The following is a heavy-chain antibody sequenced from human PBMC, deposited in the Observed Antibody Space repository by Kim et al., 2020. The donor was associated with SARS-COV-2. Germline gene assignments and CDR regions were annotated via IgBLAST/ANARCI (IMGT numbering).Heavy chain of an antibody. V-gene: IGHV4-38-2*01. CDR1: GHPITSGYF. Sequence: SETLSLTCAVSGHPITSGYFWGWIRQSPGKGLEWIGSIYQSGTTYYNPSLKSRVSISIETSKDQFSLRLNSVTAADTAVYYCTSKYYYDSGGYYYADLWGQGTLVTVSS. D-gene: IGHD3-22*01. CDR2: IYQSGTT. J-gene: IGHJ4*02. CDR3: TSKYYYDSGGYYYADL.